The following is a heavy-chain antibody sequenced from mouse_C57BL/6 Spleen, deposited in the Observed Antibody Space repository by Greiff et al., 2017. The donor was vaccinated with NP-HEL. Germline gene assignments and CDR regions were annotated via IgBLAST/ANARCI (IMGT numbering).Heavy chain of an antibody. V-gene: IGHV1-64*01. Sequence: QVQLKQSGAELVKPGASVKLSCKASGYTFTSYWMHWVKQRPGQGLEWIGMIHPNSGSTNYNEKFKSKATLTVDKSSSTAYMQLSSLTSEDSAVYYCARKVLWAMDYWGQGTSVTVSS. CDR3: ARKVLWAMDY. D-gene: IGHD1-1*02. J-gene: IGHJ4*01. CDR2: IHPNSGST. CDR1: GYTFTSYW.